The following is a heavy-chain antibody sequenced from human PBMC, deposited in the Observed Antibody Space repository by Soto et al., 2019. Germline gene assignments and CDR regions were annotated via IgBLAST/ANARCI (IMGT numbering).Heavy chain of an antibody. CDR1: GFTFSSYG. J-gene: IGHJ6*02. D-gene: IGHD6-13*01. V-gene: IGHV3-30*18. CDR3: AKDPRHSSSWYEYYYYYGMDV. Sequence: QVQLVESGGGVVQPGRSLRLSCAASGFTFSSYGMHWVRQAPGKGLEWVAVISYDGSNKYYADSVKGRFTISRDNSKNPLYLQMNSLRAEDTAVYYCAKDPRHSSSWYEYYYYYGMDVWGQGTTVTVSS. CDR2: ISYDGSNK.